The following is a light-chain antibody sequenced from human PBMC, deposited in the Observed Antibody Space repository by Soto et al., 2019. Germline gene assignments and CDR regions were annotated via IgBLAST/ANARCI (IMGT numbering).Light chain of an antibody. Sequence: QSALTQPASESGSPGQSITISCTGSSSDVGGYNYVSWYQQHPGKAPKLIIYDVNNRPSGVSDRFSGSKSGNTASLTISGLQAEDEADYYCCSYTSSSTLEVFGGGTKVTVL. CDR2: DVN. CDR1: SSDVGGYNY. V-gene: IGLV2-14*03. CDR3: CSYTSSSTLEV. J-gene: IGLJ2*01.